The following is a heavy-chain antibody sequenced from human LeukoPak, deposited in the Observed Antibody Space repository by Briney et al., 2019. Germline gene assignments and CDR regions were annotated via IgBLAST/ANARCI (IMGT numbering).Heavy chain of an antibody. CDR1: GYTFTSYY. CDR2: INPSGGST. J-gene: IGHJ4*02. D-gene: IGHD6-13*01. Sequence: GASVKVSCKASGYTFTSYYMHWVRQAPGQGLEWMGIINPSGGSTSYAQKFQGRVTMTRDTSTSTVYMELSSLRSEDTAVYYCARDAGGSAGTVAFDYWGQGTLVTVSS. CDR3: ARDAGGSAGTVAFDY. V-gene: IGHV1-46*01.